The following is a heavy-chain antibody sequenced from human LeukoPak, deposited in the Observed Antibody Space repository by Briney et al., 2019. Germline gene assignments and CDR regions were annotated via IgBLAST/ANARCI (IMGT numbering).Heavy chain of an antibody. V-gene: IGHV3-11*04. D-gene: IGHD6-13*01. Sequence: WGSLRLSCAASGFTFSDYYMSWIRQVPGKGLEWVSYISSSGSTIYYADSVKGRFTISRDNAKNSLYLQMNSLRAEDTAVYYCARVPRAAAADTYFDYWGQGTLVTVSS. CDR3: ARVPRAAAADTYFDY. J-gene: IGHJ4*02. CDR2: ISSSGSTI. CDR1: GFTFSDYY.